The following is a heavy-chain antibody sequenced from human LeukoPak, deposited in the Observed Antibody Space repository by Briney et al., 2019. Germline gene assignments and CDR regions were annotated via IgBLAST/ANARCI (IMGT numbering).Heavy chain of an antibody. V-gene: IGHV1-2*02. J-gene: IGHJ4*02. CDR2: INPNSGGT. Sequence: GASVKVSCKASGYTLTGYYMHWVRQAPRQGLEWMGWINPNSGGTNYAQKFQGRVTMTRDTSISTAYMELRRLRSDDTAVYYCARVTQNYYDSSGYARLFDYWGQGTLVTVSS. CDR1: GYTLTGYY. D-gene: IGHD3-22*01. CDR3: ARVTQNYYDSSGYARLFDY.